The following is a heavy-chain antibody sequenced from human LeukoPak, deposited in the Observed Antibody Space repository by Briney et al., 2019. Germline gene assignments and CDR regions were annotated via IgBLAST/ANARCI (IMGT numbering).Heavy chain of an antibody. CDR2: ISASGGST. CDR3: AKDWGKYGDYVGFDY. J-gene: IGHJ4*02. CDR1: GFTFSSYA. V-gene: IGHV3-23*01. D-gene: IGHD4-17*01. Sequence: GGSLRLSCAASGFTFSSYAMSWVRQAPGKGLEWASAISASGGSTYYADSVKGRFTISRDNSKNTLYLQMNSLRAEDTAVYYCAKDWGKYGDYVGFDYWGQGTLVTVSS.